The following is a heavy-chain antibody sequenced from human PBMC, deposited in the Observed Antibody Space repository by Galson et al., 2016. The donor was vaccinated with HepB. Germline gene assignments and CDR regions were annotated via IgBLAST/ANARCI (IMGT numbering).Heavy chain of an antibody. V-gene: IGHV3-23*01. CDR2: ISGSGNAA. CDR1: GFTFVNYA. Sequence: SLRLSCAASGFTFVNYAVSWVRLAPGKGLEWVSPISGSGNAAHYADSVKGRFTISRDNSKNTLYLQMNSLRAEDTAIYYCAKDMGSLPVLGIRAFDIWGQGTRVTVSS. D-gene: IGHD2-8*02. CDR3: AKDMGSLPVLGIRAFDI. J-gene: IGHJ3*02.